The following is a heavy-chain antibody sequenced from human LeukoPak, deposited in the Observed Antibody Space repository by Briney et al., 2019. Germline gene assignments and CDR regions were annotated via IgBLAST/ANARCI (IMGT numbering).Heavy chain of an antibody. CDR1: GYSFTTYW. J-gene: IGHJ4*02. V-gene: IGHV5-51*01. CDR3: ARHTYSSSPGDY. Sequence: GESLKISCQGSGYSFTTYWIGWVRQMPGKGLEWMGIIYPGDSDSRYSPSFQGQVAISADKSISTAYLQWSSLKASDTAMYYCARHTYSSSPGDYWGQGTLVTVSS. CDR2: IYPGDSDS. D-gene: IGHD6-6*01.